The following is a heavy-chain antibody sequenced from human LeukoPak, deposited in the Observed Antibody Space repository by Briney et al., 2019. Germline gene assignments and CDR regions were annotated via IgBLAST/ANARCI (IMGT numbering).Heavy chain of an antibody. V-gene: IGHV3-7*03. CDR3: ARNNGMDV. CDR1: GFTLSNYW. Sequence: GGSLRLSCAASGFTLSNYWMTWVRQVPGRGPEWVANVNRDGSEKYYLDSVKGRFTISKDNAKNSLYLQMNSLRAEDTALYHCARNNGMDVWGQGTTVIVS. CDR2: VNRDGSEK. J-gene: IGHJ6*02.